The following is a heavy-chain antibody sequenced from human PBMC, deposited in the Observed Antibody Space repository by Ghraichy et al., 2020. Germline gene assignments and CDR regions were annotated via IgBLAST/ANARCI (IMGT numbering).Heavy chain of an antibody. CDR2: IYHSGTT. D-gene: IGHD3-9*01. CDR3: ARSLRFDYYFDY. Sequence: SETLSLTCTVSSGSISSDGYNWNWIRRLPGKSLEWIGFIYHSGTTYCSPSLKSRGIISIDTSKNQVSLKLSSVTAADTAIYYCARSLRFDYYFDYWGQGILVTVSS. V-gene: IGHV4-31*03. CDR1: SGSISSDGYN. J-gene: IGHJ4*02.